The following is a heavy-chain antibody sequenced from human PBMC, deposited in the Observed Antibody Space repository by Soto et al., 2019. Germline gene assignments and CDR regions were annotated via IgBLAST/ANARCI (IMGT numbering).Heavy chain of an antibody. V-gene: IGHV4-59*08. Sequence: QVQLQESGPGLVKSLETLSLTCTVSGGSISSYYWSRIRQPPGTGLEWIGYIYYSGSTNYNPSLKSRVTISVATSKNQFSLKLTSVTAADTAVYYCARHYCGGGGCYYFDYWGQGTLVTVSS. CDR3: ARHYCGGGGCYYFDY. CDR1: GGSISSYY. D-gene: IGHD2-15*01. J-gene: IGHJ4*02. CDR2: IYYSGST.